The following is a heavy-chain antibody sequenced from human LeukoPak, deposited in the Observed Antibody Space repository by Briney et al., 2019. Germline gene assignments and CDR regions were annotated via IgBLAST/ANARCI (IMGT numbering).Heavy chain of an antibody. J-gene: IGHJ6*03. CDR3: ARVDRYHFYLDV. CDR2: IIPIFGTP. CDR1: GGTFRTYS. Sequence: SVKVSCKASGGTFRTYSVTWVRQAPGQGLEWMGGIIPIFGTPNYAQKFQGRVKVTTDDATGTAYMELSSLISEDTAIYYCARVDRYHFYLDVWGKGTPVTVSS. V-gene: IGHV1-69*05.